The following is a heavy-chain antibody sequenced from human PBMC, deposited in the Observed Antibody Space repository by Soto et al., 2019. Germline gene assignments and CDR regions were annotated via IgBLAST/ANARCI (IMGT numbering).Heavy chain of an antibody. CDR2: IIPIFGTT. V-gene: IGHV1-69*13. J-gene: IGHJ4*02. Sequence: GASVKVSCKASGGTFSSYAISWVRQAPGQGLEWMGGIIPIFGTTNYAQNVQGRFTITADESTSTVYMELSSLRAEDTAVYYCARDRDGYNYFDYWGQGTLVTVSS. CDR3: ARDRDGYNYFDY. D-gene: IGHD5-12*01. CDR1: GGTFSSYA.